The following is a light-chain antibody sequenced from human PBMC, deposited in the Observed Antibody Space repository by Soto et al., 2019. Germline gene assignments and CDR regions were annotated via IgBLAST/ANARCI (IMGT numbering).Light chain of an antibody. Sequence: QSVLTQPPSVSGAPGQRVTISCTGSSSNIGAGYDVHWYQQLPGTAPKLLIYGNSNRPSGVPDRFSGSKSGTSASLAITGIQAEDEADYYCQSYDSSLSVVFGGGTKLPVL. V-gene: IGLV1-40*01. CDR3: QSYDSSLSVV. CDR1: SSNIGAGYD. CDR2: GNS. J-gene: IGLJ2*01.